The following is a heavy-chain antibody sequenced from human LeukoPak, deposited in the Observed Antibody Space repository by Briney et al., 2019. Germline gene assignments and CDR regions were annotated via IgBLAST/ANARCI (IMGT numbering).Heavy chain of an antibody. Sequence: GGSLRLSCAASGFTFDDYGMSWVRQAPGKGLEWVSGINWNGGSTGYADSVKGRFTISRDNAKNSLYLQMNSLRAEDTALYYCAKPVIPSAYQGTYYMDVWGKGTTVTVSS. CDR2: INWNGGST. J-gene: IGHJ6*03. D-gene: IGHD3-16*01. CDR3: AKPVIPSAYQGTYYMDV. V-gene: IGHV3-20*04. CDR1: GFTFDDYG.